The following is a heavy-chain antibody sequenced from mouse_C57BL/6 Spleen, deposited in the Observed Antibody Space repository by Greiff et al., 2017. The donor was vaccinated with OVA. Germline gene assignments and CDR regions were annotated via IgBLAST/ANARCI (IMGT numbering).Heavy chain of an antibody. CDR2: IWSGGST. J-gene: IGHJ4*01. CDR1: GFSLTSYG. Sequence: VKLQESGPGLVQPSQSLSITCTVSGFSLTSYGVHWVRQSPGKGLEWLGVIWSGGSTDYNAAFISRLSISKDNSKSQVFFKMNSLQADDTAIYYCARTLYYYGSSSHYYAMDYWGQGTSVTVSS. D-gene: IGHD1-1*01. CDR3: ARTLYYYGSSSHYYAMDY. V-gene: IGHV2-2*01.